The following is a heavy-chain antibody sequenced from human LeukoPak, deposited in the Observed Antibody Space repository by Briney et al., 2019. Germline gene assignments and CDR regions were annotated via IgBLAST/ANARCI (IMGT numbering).Heavy chain of an antibody. Sequence: SETLSLTCTVSGGSISSYYWSWFRQPPGKGLKWIGYIYYSGSTNYNPSLKSRVTISVDASKNQFSLKLTSVTAADTAVYYCARGRRGGQFDPWGQGTLVTVSS. V-gene: IGHV4-59*01. CDR2: IYYSGST. CDR3: ARGRRGGQFDP. J-gene: IGHJ5*02. CDR1: GGSISSYY. D-gene: IGHD3-10*01.